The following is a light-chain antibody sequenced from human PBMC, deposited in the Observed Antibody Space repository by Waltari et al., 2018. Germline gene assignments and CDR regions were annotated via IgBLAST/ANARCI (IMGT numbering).Light chain of an antibody. V-gene: IGKV3-20*01. CDR2: GAS. Sequence: EIVLTQSPGTLSLSPGERATLSCRASQSVGRSLAWYQQKPGQAPRLLIYGASSRATGIPDRFSGTGSGTDFSLTISRLGPEDFAVYYCQHYVRLPATFGQGTKVEIK. J-gene: IGKJ1*01. CDR3: QHYVRLPAT. CDR1: QSVGRS.